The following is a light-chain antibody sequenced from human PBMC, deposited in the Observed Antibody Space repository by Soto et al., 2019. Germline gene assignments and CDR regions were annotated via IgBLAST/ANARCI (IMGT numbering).Light chain of an antibody. J-gene: IGKJ1*01. CDR2: WAS. Sequence: DIVMTQSPDSLAVSLGERATINCKSIQRGFYSSNNKNYLAWYQQKPGQPPKLLIYWASTRESGVPDRFSDSGSGTAFTLTSSILQAEDVAVYYCQQYYSTPTFGQGTKVAIK. CDR3: QQYYSTPT. V-gene: IGKV4-1*01. CDR1: QRGFYSSNNKNY.